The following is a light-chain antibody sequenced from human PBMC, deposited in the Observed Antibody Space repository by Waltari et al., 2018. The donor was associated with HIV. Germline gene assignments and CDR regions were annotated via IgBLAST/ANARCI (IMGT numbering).Light chain of an antibody. CDR2: EVT. J-gene: IGLJ2*01. CDR1: SSDGGGYKY. Sequence: QSALPQPASVAAYPGQSIAISFTATSSDGGGYKYVAWYQHHPGKAPQLIIYEVTSRPSGVSHRCSGSKSGNTASLTISGLQAEDETDYYCASYVTGGTVIFGGGTKLTVV. V-gene: IGLV2-14*01. CDR3: ASYVTGGTVI.